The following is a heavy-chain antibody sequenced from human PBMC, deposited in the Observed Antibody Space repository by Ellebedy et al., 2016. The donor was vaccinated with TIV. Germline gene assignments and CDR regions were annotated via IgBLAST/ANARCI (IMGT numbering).Heavy chain of an antibody. CDR1: GGSISSSSYY. CDR2: IYYSGST. CDR3: ARDGVRGVKYYYGMDV. Sequence: SETLSLXXTVSGGSISSSSYYWGWLRQPPGKGLEWIGSIYYSGSTYYNPSLKSRVTISVDTSKNQFSLKLSSVTAADTAVYYCARDGVRGVKYYYGMDVWGQGTTVTVSS. J-gene: IGHJ6*02. V-gene: IGHV4-39*07. D-gene: IGHD3-10*01.